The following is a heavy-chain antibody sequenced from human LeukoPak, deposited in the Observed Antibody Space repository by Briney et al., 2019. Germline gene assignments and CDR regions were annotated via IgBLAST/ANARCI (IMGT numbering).Heavy chain of an antibody. V-gene: IGHV1-24*01. J-gene: IGHJ4*02. CDR2: FDPEDGET. CDR1: GYTLAELS. Sequence: ASVKVSCKVSGYTLAELSMYWVRQAHGEGLEWMGGFDPEDGETIYAQKFQGRVTMTEDTSTDTAYMELSSLRSEDTAVYYCATDAGSGSYFRWGQGTLVTVSS. CDR3: ATDAGSGSYFR. D-gene: IGHD1-26*01.